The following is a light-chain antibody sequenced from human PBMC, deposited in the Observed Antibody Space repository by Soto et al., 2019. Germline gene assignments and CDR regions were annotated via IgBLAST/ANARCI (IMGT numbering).Light chain of an antibody. J-gene: IGLJ1*01. CDR2: EVT. V-gene: IGLV2-23*02. CDR1: NTDVGQDKS. CDR3: CSYAGSSTFYV. Sequence: QSALTQPASVSGSRGQSIIISCVGRNTDVGQDKSVSWYQQGPGKAPKLLIFEVTNRPSGVSNRFSGSKSGNTASLTISGLQAEDEADYYCCSYAGSSTFYVFGTGTKLTVL.